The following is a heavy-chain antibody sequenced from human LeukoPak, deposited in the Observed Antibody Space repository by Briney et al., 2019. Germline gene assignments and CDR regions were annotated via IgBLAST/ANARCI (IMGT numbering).Heavy chain of an antibody. J-gene: IGHJ6*03. CDR1: GGSFSGYY. D-gene: IGHD3-10*01. CDR3: ARGRRLLWFGELLAKLDYYYYMDV. V-gene: IGHV4-34*01. CDR2: INHSGST. Sequence: SETLSLTCAVYGGSFSGYYWSWIRQPPGKGLEWIGEINHSGSTNYNPSLKSRVTISVDTSKNQFSLKLSSVTAADTAVYYCARGRRLLWFGELLAKLDYYYYMDVWGKGTTVTVSS.